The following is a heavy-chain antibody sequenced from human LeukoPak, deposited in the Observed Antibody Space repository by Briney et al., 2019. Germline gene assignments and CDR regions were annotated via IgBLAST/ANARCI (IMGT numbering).Heavy chain of an antibody. V-gene: IGHV4-39*07. CDR2: IYYSGST. CDR3: AREIGSDILTGYYYYGMDV. Sequence: SETLSLTCTVSGGSISSSRYYWGWIRQPPGKGLEWIGSIYYSGSTYYNPSLKSRVTISVDTSKNQFSLKLSSVTAADTAVYYCAREIGSDILTGYYYYGMDVWGQGTTVTVSS. J-gene: IGHJ6*02. D-gene: IGHD3-9*01. CDR1: GGSISSSRYY.